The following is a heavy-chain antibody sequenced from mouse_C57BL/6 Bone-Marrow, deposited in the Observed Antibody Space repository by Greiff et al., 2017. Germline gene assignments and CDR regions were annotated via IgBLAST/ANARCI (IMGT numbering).Heavy chain of an antibody. Sequence: EVHLVESGGDLVKPGGSLKLSCAASGFTFSSYGMSWVRQTPDQRLAWVATIRRGGSYTYYPDSVKGRFTISRDNANNTLYLQMSSLKSEDTSICDRARRRNSNPCNAFAYWSQGTLVTVSA. CDR1: GFTFSSYG. J-gene: IGHJ3*01. V-gene: IGHV5-6*01. CDR2: IRRGGSYT. CDR3: ARRRNSNPCNAFAY. D-gene: IGHD2-5*01.